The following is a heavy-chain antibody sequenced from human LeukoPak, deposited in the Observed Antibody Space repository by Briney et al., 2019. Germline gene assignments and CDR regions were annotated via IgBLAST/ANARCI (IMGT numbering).Heavy chain of an antibody. Sequence: SVKVSCKASGGTFSSYAISWVRQAPGQGLEWMGGIIPIFGTANYAQKFQGRVTITADESTGTAYMELSSLRSEDTAVYYCARGHRSNSGWVDYWGQGTLVTVSS. CDR2: IIPIFGTA. D-gene: IGHD6-19*01. J-gene: IGHJ4*02. CDR3: ARGHRSNSGWVDY. V-gene: IGHV1-69*13. CDR1: GGTFSSYA.